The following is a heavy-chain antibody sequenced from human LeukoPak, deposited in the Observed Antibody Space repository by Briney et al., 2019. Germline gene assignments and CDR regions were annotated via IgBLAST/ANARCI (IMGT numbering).Heavy chain of an antibody. Sequence: PGGSLRLSCAASGFSVSNNYMSWVRQAPGQGLESVSLIYSGGATYYADSVKGRFTISRDISTNTLYLQVNSLRAEDTALYYCARVWELSFDFWGQGTLVTVSS. D-gene: IGHD1-26*01. V-gene: IGHV3-53*01. J-gene: IGHJ4*02. CDR3: ARVWELSFDF. CDR2: IYSGGAT. CDR1: GFSVSNNY.